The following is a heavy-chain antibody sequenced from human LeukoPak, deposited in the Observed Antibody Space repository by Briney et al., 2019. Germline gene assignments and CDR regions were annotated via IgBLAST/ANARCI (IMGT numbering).Heavy chain of an antibody. CDR2: ISYDGSNK. J-gene: IGHJ4*02. V-gene: IGHV3-30-3*01. CDR1: GFTFSSYA. Sequence: GRSLRLSRAASGFTFSSYAMHWVRQAPGKGLEWVAVISYDGSNKYYADSVKGRFTISRDNSKNTLYLQMNSLRAEDTAVYYCARETYYYDSSGYDYWGQGTLVTVSS. CDR3: ARETYYYDSSGYDY. D-gene: IGHD3-22*01.